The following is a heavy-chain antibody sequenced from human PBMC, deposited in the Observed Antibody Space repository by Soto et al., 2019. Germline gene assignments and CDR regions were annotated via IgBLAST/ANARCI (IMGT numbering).Heavy chain of an antibody. J-gene: IGHJ4*02. CDR3: ARDKEVVGGVHDY. CDR2: ISAYNGNT. Sequence: VPVKIFCKAPCYNFSSYGISWVRQAPGQGLEWMGLISAYNGNTNYEQKLQGRVTRTTATSTRTAFMELRSLTSADTAAYYGARDKEVVGGVHDYWGEGTLVTASS. V-gene: IGHV1-18*04. CDR1: CYNFSSYG. D-gene: IGHD3-10*01.